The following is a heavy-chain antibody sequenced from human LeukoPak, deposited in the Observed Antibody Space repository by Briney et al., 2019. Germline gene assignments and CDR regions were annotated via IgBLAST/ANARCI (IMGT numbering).Heavy chain of an antibody. V-gene: IGHV3-23*01. CDR1: GFPFSSHA. Sequence: HSGGPLRLSCAASGFPFSSHAMIWVGQAPGKGLEWVSAISGSGGSTYYADSVKGRFTISRDNSKNTLYLQMNSLRAEDTAVYYCAKSHPVVPAAPMVWGQGTLVTVSS. J-gene: IGHJ4*02. CDR2: ISGSGGST. CDR3: AKSHPVVPAAPMV. D-gene: IGHD2-2*01.